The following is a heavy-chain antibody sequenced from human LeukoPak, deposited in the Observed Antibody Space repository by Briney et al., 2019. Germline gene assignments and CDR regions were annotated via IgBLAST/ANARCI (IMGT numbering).Heavy chain of an antibody. D-gene: IGHD6-13*01. V-gene: IGHV3-7*05. CDR2: IKQDGSEK. J-gene: IGHJ5*02. Sequence: PGGSLRLSCAASGLTFSNYWMSSVRQAPGKGLEWVANIKQDGSEKYYVDSVKGRFTISRDNAKNSLYLQMNSLRAEDTAVYYCARRGGSSWYNWFDPWGQGTLVTVSS. CDR1: GLTFSNYW. CDR3: ARRGGSSWYNWFDP.